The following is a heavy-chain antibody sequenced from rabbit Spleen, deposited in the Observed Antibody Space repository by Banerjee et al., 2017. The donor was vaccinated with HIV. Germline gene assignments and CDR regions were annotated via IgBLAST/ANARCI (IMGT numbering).Heavy chain of an antibody. Sequence: LEESGGGLVQPEGSLTLTCKASRFSFSSSDSICWVRQAPGKGLEWISCIAGSSSGFTYSATWATGRFTISKTSSTTVTLQMTSLTVADTATYFCARDTGTSFSTYGMDLWGPGTLVTVS. CDR1: RFSFSSSDS. D-gene: IGHD7-1*01. J-gene: IGHJ6*01. CDR2: IAGSSSGFT. CDR3: ARDTGTSFSTYGMDL. V-gene: IGHV1S45*01.